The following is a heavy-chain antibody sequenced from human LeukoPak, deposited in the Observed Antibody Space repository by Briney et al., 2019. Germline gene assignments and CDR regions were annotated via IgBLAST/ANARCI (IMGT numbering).Heavy chain of an antibody. CDR2: IRTKRNNYAT. V-gene: IGHV3-73*01. CDR1: VFTFSDSA. J-gene: IGHJ4*02. CDR3: TGRDDYGDY. Sequence: PGGSLRLSCAASVFTFSDSAMHWVRQASGKGLEWVGRIRTKRNNYATAYAASVRGRFTISRNDSKNTAFLQMSSLKTEDTAVYYCTGRDDYGDYWGQGIVVTVSS.